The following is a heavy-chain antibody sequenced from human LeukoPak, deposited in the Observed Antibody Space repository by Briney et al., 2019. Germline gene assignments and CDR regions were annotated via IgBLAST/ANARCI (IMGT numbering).Heavy chain of an antibody. CDR2: IYYSGST. V-gene: IGHV4-30-4*02. J-gene: IGHJ4*02. CDR1: GGSISSGDYY. D-gene: IGHD6-13*01. Sequence: SETLSLTRTVSGGSISSGDYYWSWIRQPPGKGLEWIGYIYYSGSTYYNPSLKSRVTISVDTSKNQFSLKLSSVTAADTAVYHCARMDSSWYGIGYWGQGSLVTVSS. CDR3: ARMDSSWYGIGY.